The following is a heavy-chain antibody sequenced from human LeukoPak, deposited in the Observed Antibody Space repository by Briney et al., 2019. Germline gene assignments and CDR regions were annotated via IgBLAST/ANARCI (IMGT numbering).Heavy chain of an antibody. V-gene: IGHV3-74*01. J-gene: IGHJ3*02. CDR3: ARDPHGGSGSDPHDAFDI. CDR1: GFTFSSYW. CDR2: IKNDGRSP. D-gene: IGHD1-26*01. Sequence: GGSLRLPCAASGFTFSSYWTHWVRQAPGKGLVWVSRIKNDGRSPSYADSVKGRFTISSDNAKNTVYLQIDSLRAEDTAVYYCARDPHGGSGSDPHDAFDIWGQGTMVTVSS.